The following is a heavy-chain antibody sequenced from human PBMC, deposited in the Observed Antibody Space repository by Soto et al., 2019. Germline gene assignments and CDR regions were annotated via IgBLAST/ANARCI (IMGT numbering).Heavy chain of an antibody. Sequence: EVQLVESGGGLVKPGGSLRLSCAASGFTFSSYSMNWVRQAPGKGLEWVSSISSSSSNIYYADSVKGRFTICRDNAKNSLYLQMNSLRAEDTAVYYCARAYDFWSGYSDYWGQGTLVTVSS. CDR3: ARAYDFWSGYSDY. CDR1: GFTFSSYS. CDR2: ISSSSSNI. V-gene: IGHV3-21*01. J-gene: IGHJ4*02. D-gene: IGHD3-3*01.